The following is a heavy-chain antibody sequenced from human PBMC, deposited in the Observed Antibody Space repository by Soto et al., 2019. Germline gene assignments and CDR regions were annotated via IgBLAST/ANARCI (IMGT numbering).Heavy chain of an antibody. V-gene: IGHV1-18*01. CDR1: GYTFTNYG. J-gene: IGHJ4*02. D-gene: IGHD3-10*01. CDR3: ASRGSYFDF. Sequence: QVQLVQSGAEVKKPGASVKFSCKASGYTFTNYGISWVRQAPGQGLEWIGWISAYNGNTNYAKKLQGRVTMTTDTSPNTAYMELRSLISDDTAVYYCASRGSYFDFWGQGTLVTVS. CDR2: ISAYNGNT.